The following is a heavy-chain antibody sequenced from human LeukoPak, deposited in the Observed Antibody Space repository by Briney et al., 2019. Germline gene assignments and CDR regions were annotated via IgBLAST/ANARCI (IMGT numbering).Heavy chain of an antibody. CDR3: ATDYTRPY. CDR1: GFTFINAW. V-gene: IGHV3-15*07. Sequence: GGSLRLSCAASGFTFINAWMTWVRQAPGKGLEWVGHIKSKTDGGTTDYAAPVKGRFTISRDDSKNTLYLQMNSLKTEDTAMYYCATDYTRPYWGQGALVTVSS. D-gene: IGHD4-11*01. J-gene: IGHJ4*02. CDR2: IKSKTDGGTT.